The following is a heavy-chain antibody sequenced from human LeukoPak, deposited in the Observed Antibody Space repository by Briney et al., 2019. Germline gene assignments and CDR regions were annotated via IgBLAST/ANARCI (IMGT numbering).Heavy chain of an antibody. J-gene: IGHJ6*02. CDR1: GGSFSGYY. Sequence: LSETLSLTCAVYGGSFSGYYWSWIRQPPGKGLEWIGEINHSGSTNYNPSLKSRVTISVDTSKNQFSLKLSSVTAADTAVYYCARSSGGYYTIYYGMDVWGQGTTVTVSS. D-gene: IGHD1-26*01. CDR3: ARSSGGYYTIYYGMDV. V-gene: IGHV4-34*01. CDR2: INHSGST.